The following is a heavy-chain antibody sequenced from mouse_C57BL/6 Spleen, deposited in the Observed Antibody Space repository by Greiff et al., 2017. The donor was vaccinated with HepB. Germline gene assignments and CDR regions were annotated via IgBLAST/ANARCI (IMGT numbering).Heavy chain of an antibody. V-gene: IGHV2-5*01. CDR1: GFSLTSYG. CDR2: IWRGGST. Sequence: VHLVESGPGLVQPSQSLSLTCTVSGFSLTSYGVHWVRQSPGKGLEWLGVIWRGGSTDYNAAFMSRLSITKDNSKSQVFFKMNSLQADDTAIYYCAKLPYYYGSSYDAMDYWGQGTSVTVSS. CDR3: AKLPYYYGSSYDAMDY. D-gene: IGHD1-1*01. J-gene: IGHJ4*01.